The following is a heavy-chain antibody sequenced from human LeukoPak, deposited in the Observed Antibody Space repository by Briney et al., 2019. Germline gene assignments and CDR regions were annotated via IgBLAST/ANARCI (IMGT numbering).Heavy chain of an antibody. Sequence: AGGSLRLSCAASGFTFSDYDMNWVRQAPGKGLEWVSSISSSSSYIFYADSVKGRFTISRDNAKKSLSLQMNSLRAEDTAVYYCARDRGEDYYGSGNYLRAFDIWGQGTMVTVSS. J-gene: IGHJ3*02. D-gene: IGHD3-10*01. CDR3: ARDRGEDYYGSGNYLRAFDI. V-gene: IGHV3-21*01. CDR2: ISSSSSYI. CDR1: GFTFSDYD.